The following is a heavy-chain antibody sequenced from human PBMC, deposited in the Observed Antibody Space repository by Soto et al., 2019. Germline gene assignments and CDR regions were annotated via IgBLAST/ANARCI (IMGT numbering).Heavy chain of an antibody. Sequence: VQLVESGGGLVQPGGSLRLSCAASGFTFNSYWMTWVRQAPGKGLEWVANIKPDGSEKYYVDSVKGRFTISRDNAKNSLYLQMNSLRAEDTAVYYCTTVTTSSVFDYWGQGALVTVSS. CDR2: IKPDGSEK. CDR3: TTVTTSSVFDY. J-gene: IGHJ4*02. V-gene: IGHV3-7*05. D-gene: IGHD4-17*01. CDR1: GFTFNSYW.